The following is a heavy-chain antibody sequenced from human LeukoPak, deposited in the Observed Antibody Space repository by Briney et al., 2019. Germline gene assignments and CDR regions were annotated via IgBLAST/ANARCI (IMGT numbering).Heavy chain of an antibody. V-gene: IGHV1-18*01. CDR2: ISAYNGNT. Sequence: ASVKVSCKASGYTFASYGISWVRQAPGQGLEWMGWISAYNGNTNYAQKLQGRVTMTTDTSTSTAYMELRSLRSDDTAVYYCARVAGRITIFGPLDYWGQGTLVTVSS. CDR3: ARVAGRITIFGPLDY. CDR1: GYTFASYG. D-gene: IGHD3-3*01. J-gene: IGHJ4*02.